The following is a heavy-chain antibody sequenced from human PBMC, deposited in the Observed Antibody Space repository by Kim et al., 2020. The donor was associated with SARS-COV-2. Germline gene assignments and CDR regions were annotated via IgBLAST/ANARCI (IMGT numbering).Heavy chain of an antibody. V-gene: IGHV3-33*05. Sequence: GGSLRLSCAASGFTFSSYGMHWVRQAPGKGLEWVAVISYDGSNKYYADSVKGRFTISRDNSKNTLYLQMNSLRAEDTAVYYCARMSSSWYGGSYFAYWG. D-gene: IGHD6-13*01. CDR3: ARMSSSWYGGSYFAY. CDR2: ISYDGSNK. J-gene: IGHJ4*01. CDR1: GFTFSSYG.